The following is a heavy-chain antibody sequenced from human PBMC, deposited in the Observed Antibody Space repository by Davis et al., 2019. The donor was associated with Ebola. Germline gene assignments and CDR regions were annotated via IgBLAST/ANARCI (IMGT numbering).Heavy chain of an antibody. CDR1: GGTFSSYA. Sequence: AASVKVSCKASGGTFSSYAISWLRQAPGQGLEWMGRIIPILGIANYAQKFQGRVSMSRNTSISTAYMELSSLRSEDTAVYYCARAPSYRSSKWDWFDPWGQGTLVTVSS. CDR2: IIPILGIA. J-gene: IGHJ5*02. CDR3: ARAPSYRSSKWDWFDP. V-gene: IGHV1-69*04. D-gene: IGHD1-26*01.